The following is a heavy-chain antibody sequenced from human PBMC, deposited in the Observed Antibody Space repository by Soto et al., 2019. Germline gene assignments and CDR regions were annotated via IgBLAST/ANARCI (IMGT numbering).Heavy chain of an antibody. CDR2: ISDSGTT. CDR1: GGSIDSYY. CDR3: ARDRWTSRANWFDP. J-gene: IGHJ5*02. V-gene: IGHV4-59*12. D-gene: IGHD3-16*02. Sequence: SETLSLTCTVFGGSIDSYYWSWIRQAPGKGLEWIGHISDSGTTNYNPSLGSLVTISVDTSRNLFSLKLSSVTAADTAVYFCARDRWTSRANWFDPWGPGTLVTVSS.